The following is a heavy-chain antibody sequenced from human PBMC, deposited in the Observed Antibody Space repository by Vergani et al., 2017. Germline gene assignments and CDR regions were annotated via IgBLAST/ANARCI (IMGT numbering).Heavy chain of an antibody. V-gene: IGHV3-21*01. Sequence: EVQLVESGGDLVKPGGSLRLSCAASGFTFSSYSMNWVRQAPGKGLEWVSSISSSSSYIYYADSVKGRFTISRDNAKNSLYLQMNSLRAEDTAVYYCASGGSSWYFIYWGQGTLVTVSS. J-gene: IGHJ4*02. CDR1: GFTFSSYS. CDR2: ISSSSSYI. D-gene: IGHD6-13*01. CDR3: ASGGSSWYFIY.